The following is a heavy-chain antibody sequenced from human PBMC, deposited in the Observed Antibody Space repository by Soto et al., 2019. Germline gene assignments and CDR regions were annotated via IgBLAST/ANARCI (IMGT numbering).Heavy chain of an antibody. D-gene: IGHD4-17*01. CDR2: IYTTRSP. J-gene: IGHJ5*02. CDR3: ARSPAYGDYANLVT. V-gene: IGHV4-4*07. Sequence: QVQLQESGPGLVKPSETLSLTCTVSGDSVSKYYWNWIRQPAGKGLEWIGRIYTTRSPNYNPSLKSRVTMSVDTSKNQFSLKLNLSSVTAADTAVYYCARSPAYGDYANLVTWGQGTLVTVSS. CDR1: GDSVSKYY.